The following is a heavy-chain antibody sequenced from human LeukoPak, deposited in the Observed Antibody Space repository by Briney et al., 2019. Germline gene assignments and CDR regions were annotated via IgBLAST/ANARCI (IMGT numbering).Heavy chain of an antibody. J-gene: IGHJ4*02. Sequence: GGSLRLSCAASGFTLSSYSMNWDRQAPGKGLEWVASISSSSSYIFYADSVKGRFTISRDNAKNTLHLQMNSLRAEDTAVYYCARDPGYYDSSGYKDYWGQGTLVTVSS. CDR1: GFTLSSYS. CDR3: ARDPGYYDSSGYKDY. D-gene: IGHD3-22*01. V-gene: IGHV3-21*01. CDR2: ISSSSSYI.